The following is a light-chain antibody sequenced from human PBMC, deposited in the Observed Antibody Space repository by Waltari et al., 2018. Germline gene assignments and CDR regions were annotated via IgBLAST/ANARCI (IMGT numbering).Light chain of an antibody. CDR1: KLADKF. Sequence: SYELTQPPSVSVSPGQTATITCSGDKLADKFACWYQQKPGQSPLLVIDQDTRRPAGIPGRFAGSNSGNTATLTISGTQATDEAAYYCQTWDISTVVFGGGTKLTVL. CDR3: QTWDISTVV. CDR2: QDT. J-gene: IGLJ2*01. V-gene: IGLV3-1*01.